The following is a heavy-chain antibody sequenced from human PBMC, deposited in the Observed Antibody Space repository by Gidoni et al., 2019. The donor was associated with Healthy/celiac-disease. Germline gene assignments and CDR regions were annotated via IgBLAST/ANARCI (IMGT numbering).Heavy chain of an antibody. CDR2: IYYSGST. CDR1: GGSISSSSYY. V-gene: IGHV4-39*01. CDR3: ARRKTYGNWFDP. J-gene: IGHJ5*02. Sequence: QLQLQESGPGLVKPSETLSLTCTVSGGSISSSSYYWGWIRQPPGKGLEWIGSIYYSGSTYYNPSLKSRVTISVDTSKNQFSLKLSSVTAADTAVYYCARRKTYGNWFDPWGQGTLVTVSS. D-gene: IGHD3-16*01.